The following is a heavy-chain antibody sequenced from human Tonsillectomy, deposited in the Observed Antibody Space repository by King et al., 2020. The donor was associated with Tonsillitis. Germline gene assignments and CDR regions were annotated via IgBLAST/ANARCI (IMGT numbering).Heavy chain of an antibody. D-gene: IGHD6-6*01. CDR3: AKGGGIAARPDYYYYMDV. J-gene: IGHJ6*03. V-gene: IGHV3-23*04. Sequence: QLVQSGGGLVQPGGSLRLSCAASGFTFSSYAMSWVRQAPGKGLEWVSVISGSGGSTYYADSVKDRFTISRDNSKNTLYLQMNSLRAEDTAVYYCAKGGGIAARPDYYYYMDVWGKGTTVTVSS. CDR2: ISGSGGST. CDR1: GFTFSSYA.